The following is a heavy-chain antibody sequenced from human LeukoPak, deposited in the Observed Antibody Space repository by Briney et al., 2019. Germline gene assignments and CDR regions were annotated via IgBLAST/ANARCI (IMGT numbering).Heavy chain of an antibody. D-gene: IGHD2/OR15-2a*01. Sequence: GGSLRLPCAASGFTFSSYAMHWVRQAPGKGLEWVVVIWYDGSNKYYADSVKGRFTISRDNSKNSLYLQMNSLRTEDTALYYCAKDIQLLSGNWFDPWGQGTLVTVSS. V-gene: IGHV3-33*03. CDR1: GFTFSSYA. CDR3: AKDIQLLSGNWFDP. CDR2: IWYDGSNK. J-gene: IGHJ5*02.